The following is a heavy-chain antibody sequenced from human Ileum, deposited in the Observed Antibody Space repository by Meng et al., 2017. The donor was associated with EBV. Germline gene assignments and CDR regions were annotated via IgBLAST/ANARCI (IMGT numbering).Heavy chain of an antibody. Sequence: VELQESGPGLAKASETLTRPCSVSGGSVSRYGNYWSWIRQHPGKGLEWIGYIYNSGSTNYNPSLKSRVTISVDTSKNQFSLKLSSVTAADTAVYYCARDGYSSGSDWGQGTLVTVSS. CDR1: GGSVSRYGNY. J-gene: IGHJ4*02. D-gene: IGHD6-19*01. CDR2: IYNSGST. CDR3: ARDGYSSGSD. V-gene: IGHV4-61*08.